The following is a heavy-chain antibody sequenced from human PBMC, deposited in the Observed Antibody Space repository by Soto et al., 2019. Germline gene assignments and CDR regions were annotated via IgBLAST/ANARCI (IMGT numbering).Heavy chain of an antibody. CDR1: DFSFRNYG. D-gene: IGHD3-10*01. Sequence: PGGSLRLSCVASDFSFRNYGMHWVRQAPGKGLEWVADISYDGRNKYYAESVKGRFTISRDNSKNTLYLQMNSLRAEDTAVYYCARRVIGSSRAFDIWGQGTMVTVSS. J-gene: IGHJ3*02. CDR3: ARRVIGSSRAFDI. CDR2: ISYDGRNK. V-gene: IGHV3-30*03.